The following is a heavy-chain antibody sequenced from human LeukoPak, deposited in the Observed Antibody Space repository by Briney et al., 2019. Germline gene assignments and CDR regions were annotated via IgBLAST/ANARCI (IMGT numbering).Heavy chain of an antibody. CDR2: ISSSSSYI. Sequence: GGSLRLSCAASGFTFSSYSMNWVRQSPGKGREWVSSISSSSSYIYYADSVKGRFTISRDNAKNSLYLQMNSLRAEDTAVYYCARDSGSYYIDYWGQGTLVTVSS. J-gene: IGHJ4*02. CDR3: ARDSGSYYIDY. D-gene: IGHD1-26*01. CDR1: GFTFSSYS. V-gene: IGHV3-21*01.